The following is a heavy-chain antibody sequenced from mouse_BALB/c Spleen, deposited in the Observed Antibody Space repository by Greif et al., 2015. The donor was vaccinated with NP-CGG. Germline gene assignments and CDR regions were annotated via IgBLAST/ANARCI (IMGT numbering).Heavy chain of an antibody. V-gene: IGHV5-6-5*01. J-gene: IGHJ4*01. Sequence: EVQLVESGGGLVKPGGSLKLSCAASGFTFSSYAMSWVRQTPEKRLEWVASISSGGSTYYPDSVKGRFTISRDNARNILYLQMSSLRSEDTAMYYCARVPRYRYDAGVGYYAMDYWGQGTSVTVSS. CDR1: GFTFSSYA. D-gene: IGHD2-14*01. CDR2: ISSGGST. CDR3: ARVPRYRYDAGVGYYAMDY.